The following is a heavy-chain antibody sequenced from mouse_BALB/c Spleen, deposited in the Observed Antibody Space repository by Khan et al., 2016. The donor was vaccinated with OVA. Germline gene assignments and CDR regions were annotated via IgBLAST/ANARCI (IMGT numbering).Heavy chain of an antibody. Sequence: EVQLQESGPGLVKPSQTVSLTCTVTGISITSGNYRWSWLRQFPGNKLEWLGNIYYSGTATYNPSLTSPTTITRDTSKNQFFLEMNSLTAEDTATYDCARDYGSLYWYIDVWGEGTTVTVSS. J-gene: IGHJ1*01. CDR3: ARDYGSLYWYIDV. CDR1: GISITSGNYR. V-gene: IGHV3-5*02. CDR2: IYYSGTA. D-gene: IGHD1-1*01.